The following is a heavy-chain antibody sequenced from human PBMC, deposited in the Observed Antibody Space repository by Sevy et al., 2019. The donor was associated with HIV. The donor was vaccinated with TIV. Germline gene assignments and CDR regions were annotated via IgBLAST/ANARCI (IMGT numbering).Heavy chain of an antibody. CDR2: IIGRGDST. CDR1: GFTFSSYV. J-gene: IGHJ4*02. CDR3: AKLPFTHAGDSDFDD. D-gene: IGHD4-17*01. V-gene: IGHV3-23*01. Sequence: GGSLRLSCAASGFTFSSYVMSWVRQAPGGGLEWVSGIIGRGDSTYYADSVKGRFTISRDNSKNTLYLQMNSLRAEDTAVYYCAKLPFTHAGDSDFDDWGQGTLVTVSS.